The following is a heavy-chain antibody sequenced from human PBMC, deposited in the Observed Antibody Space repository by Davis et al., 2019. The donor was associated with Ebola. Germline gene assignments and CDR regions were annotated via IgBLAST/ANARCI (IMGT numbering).Heavy chain of an antibody. CDR1: GYTFTGYY. J-gene: IGHJ4*02. D-gene: IGHD3-10*01. CDR3: SGGDSRDFDY. V-gene: IGHV1-2*06. Sequence: AASVKVSCKASGYTFTGYYMHWVRQAPGQGLEWMGRINPNSGDTNYAQKFQGRVTMTRDTSISTAYMVLSRLRSDDSAVYYCSGGDSRDFDYWGQGTLVTVSS. CDR2: INPNSGDT.